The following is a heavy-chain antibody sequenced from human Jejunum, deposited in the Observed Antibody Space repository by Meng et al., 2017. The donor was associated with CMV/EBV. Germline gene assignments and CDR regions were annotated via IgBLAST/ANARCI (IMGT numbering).Heavy chain of an antibody. J-gene: IGHJ4*02. D-gene: IGHD1-26*01. CDR1: GYTFTNYG. V-gene: IGHV1-18*01. CDR2: INAYNGDT. Sequence: QAQLVQFGGEGKKPGASVKVSCKASGYTFTNYGITWVRQAPGQGLEWMGWINAYNGDTNYAQTLQGRVTMTTDTSTSTAYMELRSLRSDDTAVYYCARVEVGITSGDYWGQGTLVTVSS. CDR3: ARVEVGITSGDY.